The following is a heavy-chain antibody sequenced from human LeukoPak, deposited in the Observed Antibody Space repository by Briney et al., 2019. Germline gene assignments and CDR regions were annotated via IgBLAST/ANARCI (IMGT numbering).Heavy chain of an antibody. J-gene: IGHJ4*02. CDR1: GYTFTSYD. D-gene: IGHD2-15*01. V-gene: IGHV1-8*02. CDR2: MNPNSGNT. Sequence: ASVKVSCKASGYTFTSYDINWVRQATGQGLEWMGWMNPNSGNTGYAQKFQGRVTMTRNTSISTAYMELSSLRSEDTAVYYCARDCSVGSCLLFDYWGQGTLVTVSS. CDR3: ARDCSVGSCLLFDY.